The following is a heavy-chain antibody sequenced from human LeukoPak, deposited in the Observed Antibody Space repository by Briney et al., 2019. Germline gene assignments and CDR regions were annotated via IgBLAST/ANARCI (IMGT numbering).Heavy chain of an antibody. CDR2: IYYSGTT. V-gene: IGHV4-59*08. CDR3: ARQAGDGPTRPYYYYGMDV. J-gene: IGHJ6*02. D-gene: IGHD2-21*01. CDR1: GGSISSYY. Sequence: TPSETLSLTCTVSGGSISSYYWSWIRQPPGKGLEWIGYIYYSGTTNYNPSLKSRVTISVDTSKNQFSLKLSSVTAADTAVYYCARQAGDGPTRPYYYYGMDVWGQGTTVTVSS.